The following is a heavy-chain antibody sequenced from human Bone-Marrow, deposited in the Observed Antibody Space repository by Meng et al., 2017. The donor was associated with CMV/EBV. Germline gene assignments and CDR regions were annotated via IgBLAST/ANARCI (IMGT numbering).Heavy chain of an antibody. CDR3: ARKIKDDYKGGYYFYY. V-gene: IGHV4-59*02. CDR1: GGSVYGYY. CDR2: IYNSVTT. Sequence: SETLSLTCTVSGGSVYGYYWSWIRQPPGKRLEWIAYIYNSVTTNYNPSLKSRVTISVDTSKNQVSLKLSSVTAAATAVYYCARKIKDDYKGGYYFYYWGQGTLVTVSS. D-gene: IGHD4/OR15-4a*01. J-gene: IGHJ4*02.